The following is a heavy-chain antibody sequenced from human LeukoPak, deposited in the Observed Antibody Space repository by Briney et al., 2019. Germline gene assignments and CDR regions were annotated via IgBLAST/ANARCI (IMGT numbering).Heavy chain of an antibody. CDR2: IDPSDSYT. V-gene: IGHV5-10-1*01. CDR1: GYSFTSYW. J-gene: IGHJ4*02. D-gene: IGHD3-10*01. CDR3: ARDEQYYYGSGRYDY. Sequence: GESLRISCKGSGYSFTSYWISWVRQMPGKGLEWMGRIDPSDSYTNYSPSFQGHVTISADKSISTAYLQWSSLKASDTAMYYCARDEQYYYGSGRYDYWGQGTLVTVSS.